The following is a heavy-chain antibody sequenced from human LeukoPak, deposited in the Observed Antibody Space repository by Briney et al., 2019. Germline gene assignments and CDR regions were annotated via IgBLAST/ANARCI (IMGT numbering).Heavy chain of an antibody. D-gene: IGHD5/OR15-5a*01. CDR1: GFTFDDYA. J-gene: IGHJ3*02. V-gene: IGHV3-43*02. CDR3: AKGFFDSAVRSAFDI. CDR2: ISGDGGST. Sequence: GGSLRLSCAASGFTFDDYAMHWVRQAPGKGLEWVSLISGDGGSTYYADSVKGRSTISRDNSKNSLYLQMNSLRTEDTALYYCAKGFFDSAVRSAFDIWGQGTMVTVSS.